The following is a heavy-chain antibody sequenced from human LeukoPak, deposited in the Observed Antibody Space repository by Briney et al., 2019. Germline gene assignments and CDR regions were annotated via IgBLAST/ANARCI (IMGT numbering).Heavy chain of an antibody. CDR2: IRDDGSIK. CDR1: GFTFSSYG. Sequence: GGSLRLSCAASGFTFSSYGLHWVRQAPGKGLEWVAFIRDDGSIKYYADSVKGRFTVSRDNSKNTLYLQMNSLRAEDTAVYYCAKAGEGVVDWYFDLWGRGTLVTVSS. V-gene: IGHV3-30*02. D-gene: IGHD3-3*01. J-gene: IGHJ2*01. CDR3: AKAGEGVVDWYFDL.